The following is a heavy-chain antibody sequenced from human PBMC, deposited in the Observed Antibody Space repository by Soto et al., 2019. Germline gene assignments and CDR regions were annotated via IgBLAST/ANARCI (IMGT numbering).Heavy chain of an antibody. CDR3: ARGSGSQHTIFDW. Sequence: PRWSLRLSCAASVFSFSRYTVSWLRQAPGKGLEWISSISSTSFYIYYSDSVKGRFTVSRDNSKNLLFLQMVSLRAEDTAVYFCARGSGSQHTIFDWWGQGSQVTVSS. D-gene: IGHD1-26*01. CDR1: VFSFSRYT. V-gene: IGHV3-21*06. J-gene: IGHJ4*02. CDR2: ISSTSFYI.